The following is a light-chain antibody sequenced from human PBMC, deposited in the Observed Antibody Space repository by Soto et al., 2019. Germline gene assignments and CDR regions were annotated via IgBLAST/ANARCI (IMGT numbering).Light chain of an antibody. Sequence: SALTQPASVSGSPGQSITISCTGTSSDVGGYNYVSWYQQHPGKAPKLMIYDVSSRPSGVSNRFSGSKSGNTASLTISGLQAEDEADYYCTSYTSSSTRGVFGGGTQLTVL. CDR3: TSYTSSSTRGV. CDR1: SSDVGGYNY. CDR2: DVS. J-gene: IGLJ2*01. V-gene: IGLV2-14*03.